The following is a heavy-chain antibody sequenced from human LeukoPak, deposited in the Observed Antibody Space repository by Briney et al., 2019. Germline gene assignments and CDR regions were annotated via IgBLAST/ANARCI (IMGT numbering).Heavy chain of an antibody. CDR2: IWYDGSNK. CDR3: AKDESSYGLGPFDY. CDR1: GFTFSSYG. V-gene: IGHV3-33*06. J-gene: IGHJ4*02. Sequence: GGSLRPSCAASGFTFSSYGMHWVRQAPGKGLEWVAVIWYDGSNKYYADSVKGRFTISRDNSKNTLYLQMNSLRAEDTAVYYCAKDESSYGLGPFDYWGQGTLVTVSS. D-gene: IGHD5-18*01.